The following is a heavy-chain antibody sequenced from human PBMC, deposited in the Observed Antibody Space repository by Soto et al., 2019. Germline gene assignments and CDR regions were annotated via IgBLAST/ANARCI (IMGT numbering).Heavy chain of an antibody. CDR3: ARSGYWAPHYYGMDV. D-gene: IGHD3-22*01. CDR2: IWYDGSNK. Sequence: GGSLRLSCAASGFTFSSYGMHWVRQAPGKGLEWVAVIWYDGSNKYYADSVKGRFTISRDNSKNTLYLQMNSLRAEDTAVYYCARSGYWAPHYYGMDVWGQGTTVTVSS. J-gene: IGHJ6*02. CDR1: GFTFSSYG. V-gene: IGHV3-33*01.